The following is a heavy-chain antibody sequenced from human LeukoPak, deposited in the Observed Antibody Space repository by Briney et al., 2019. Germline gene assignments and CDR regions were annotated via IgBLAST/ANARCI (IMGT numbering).Heavy chain of an antibody. CDR2: ISAGSSYI. D-gene: IGHD3-10*01. V-gene: IGHV3-21*01. CDR3: ARVRDTSQHGDAFDI. Sequence: GRSLRLSCAASGFTFSSYWMHWVRQAPGKGLEWVSSISAGSSYIRYADSVKGRFTISRDNAKNSLDLQMNGLRAGDTAMYYCARVRDTSQHGDAFDIWGQGTMVTVSS. CDR1: GFTFSSYW. J-gene: IGHJ3*02.